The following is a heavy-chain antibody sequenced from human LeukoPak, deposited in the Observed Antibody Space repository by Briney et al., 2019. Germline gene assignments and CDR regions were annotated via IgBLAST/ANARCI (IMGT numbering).Heavy chain of an antibody. Sequence: SETLSLTCTVSGGSIGNYHWSWIRQTAGKGLEWIAQIHSSGSTNYNPPLKSRVSMSIDTTEDQVSLTIRSVTAADTAFYYCARRDINSGWSFDDWGQGILVTVSS. CDR2: IHSSGST. J-gene: IGHJ4*02. V-gene: IGHV4-4*07. CDR3: ARRDINSGWSFDD. D-gene: IGHD6-19*01. CDR1: GGSIGNYH.